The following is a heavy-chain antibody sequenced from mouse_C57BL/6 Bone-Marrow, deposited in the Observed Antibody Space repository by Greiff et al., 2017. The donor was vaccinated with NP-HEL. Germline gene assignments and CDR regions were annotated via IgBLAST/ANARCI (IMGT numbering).Heavy chain of an antibody. CDR2: NDPNSGGT. V-gene: IGHV1-72*01. J-gene: IGHJ2*01. CDR3: ARYYYGSSSFDY. Sequence: QVQLQHPGAELVKPGASVKLSCKASGYTFTSYLMHWVKQRPGRGLEWIGRNDPNSGGTKYNEKFKSKATLTVDKPSSTAYMQLNSLTSEDSAVYYCARYYYGSSSFDYWGQGTTLTVSS. D-gene: IGHD1-1*01. CDR1: GYTFTSYL.